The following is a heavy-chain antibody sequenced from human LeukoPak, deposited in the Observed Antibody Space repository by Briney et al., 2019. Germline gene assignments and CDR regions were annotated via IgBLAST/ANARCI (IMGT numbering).Heavy chain of an antibody. D-gene: IGHD2-15*01. CDR3: ARQPLCSGGSCYSLEY. V-gene: IGHV5-51*01. J-gene: IGHJ4*02. CDR1: GYSFTSYW. Sequence: GESLKISCQGSGYSFTSYWIGWVRQMPGKGLEWMGIIYPGDSDTRYSPSFQGQVTISADKSISTAYLQWSSLKASDTAMYYCARQPLCSGGSCYSLEYWGQGTLVTVSS. CDR2: IYPGDSDT.